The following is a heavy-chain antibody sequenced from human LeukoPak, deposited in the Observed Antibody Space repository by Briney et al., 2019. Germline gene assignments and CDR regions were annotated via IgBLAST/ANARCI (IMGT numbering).Heavy chain of an antibody. D-gene: IGHD6-13*01. CDR2: ISAYNGNT. J-gene: IGHJ3*02. V-gene: IGHV1-18*01. Sequence: ASVKVSCKASGYTFTSHGISWVRQAPGQGLEWMGWISAYNGNTNYAQNLQGRVTMTTDTSTSTAYMELRSLRSDDTAVYYCARAAAVGPYDAFDIWGQGTMVTVSS. CDR1: GYTFTSHG. CDR3: ARAAAVGPYDAFDI.